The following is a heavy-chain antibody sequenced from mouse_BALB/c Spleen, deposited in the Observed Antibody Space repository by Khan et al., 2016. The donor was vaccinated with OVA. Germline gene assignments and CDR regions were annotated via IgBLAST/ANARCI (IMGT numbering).Heavy chain of an antibody. CDR1: GYSINSEYA. CDR3: ARKDYYDYDPFPY. CDR2: INYSGNT. V-gene: IGHV3-2*02. J-gene: IGHJ3*01. D-gene: IGHD2-4*01. Sequence: VQLKESGPGLVKPSQSLSLTCTVTGYSINSEYAWNWIRQFPGNKLEWMGFINYSGNTRFNPSLQSRTSITRDTSKNQFFLQLNSVTTEDTATYYCARKDYYDYDPFPYWGQGTLVTVSA.